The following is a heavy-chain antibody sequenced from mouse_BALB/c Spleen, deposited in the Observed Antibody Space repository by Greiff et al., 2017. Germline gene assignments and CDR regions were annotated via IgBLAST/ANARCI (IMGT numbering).Heavy chain of an antibody. CDR3: AKNGITLDY. Sequence: VQLKQSGAELARPGASVKLSCKASGYTFTSYWMQWVKQRPGQGLEWIGAVYPGDGDTRYTQKFKGKATLTADKSSSTAYMQLSSLASEDSAVYYCAKNGITLDYWGQGTSVTVSS. D-gene: IGHD2-4*01. V-gene: IGHV1-87*01. CDR2: VYPGDGDT. J-gene: IGHJ4*01. CDR1: GYTFTSYW.